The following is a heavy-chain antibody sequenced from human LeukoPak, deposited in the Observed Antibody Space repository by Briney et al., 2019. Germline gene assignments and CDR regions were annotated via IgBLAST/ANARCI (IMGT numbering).Heavy chain of an antibody. CDR1: GYTLTELS. V-gene: IGHV1-24*01. J-gene: IGHJ4*02. Sequence: ASVKVSCKVSGYTLTELSMHWVRQAPGKGLEWMGGFDPEDGETIYAQKFQGRVTMTEDTSTDTAYMELSSLRSEDTAVYYCATVGVMQRNLKNWGQGTLVTVSS. CDR2: FDPEDGET. D-gene: IGHD2-21*01. CDR3: ATVGVMQRNLKN.